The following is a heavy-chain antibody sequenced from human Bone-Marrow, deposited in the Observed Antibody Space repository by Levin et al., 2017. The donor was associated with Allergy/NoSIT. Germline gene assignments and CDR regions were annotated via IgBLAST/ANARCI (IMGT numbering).Heavy chain of an antibody. J-gene: IGHJ4*02. Sequence: QTLSLTCTVSGGSISSGDYYWSWIRQPPGKGLEWIGYIYYSGSTYYNPSLKSRVTISVDTSKNQFSLKLSSVTAADTAVYYCARDQIGAYSSSEGSFFDYWGQGTLVTVSS. CDR2: IYYSGST. CDR3: ARDQIGAYSSSEGSFFDY. V-gene: IGHV4-30-4*01. CDR1: GGSISSGDYY. D-gene: IGHD6-6*01.